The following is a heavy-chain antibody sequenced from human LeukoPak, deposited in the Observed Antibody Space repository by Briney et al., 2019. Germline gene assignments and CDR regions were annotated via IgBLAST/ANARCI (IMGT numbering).Heavy chain of an antibody. CDR1: GYTFTGYY. CDR3: ARDDVGPTGDGYSAN. D-gene: IGHD5-24*01. CDR2: INPNSGGT. J-gene: IGHJ4*02. Sequence: ASVKVSCKASGYTFTGYYMHWVRQAPGQGLEWMGWINPNSGGTNYAQKFQGRVTMTTDTSTSTAYMELSRLRSDDTAVYYCARDDVGPTGDGYSANWGQGTLVTVSS. V-gene: IGHV1-2*02.